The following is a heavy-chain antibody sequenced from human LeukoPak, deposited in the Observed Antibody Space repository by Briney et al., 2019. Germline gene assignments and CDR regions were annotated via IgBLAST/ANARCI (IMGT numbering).Heavy chain of an antibody. V-gene: IGHV3-48*03. CDR3: ARRYCSSTSCLLDY. D-gene: IGHD2-2*01. CDR1: GFTFSSYE. CDR2: ISSSGSTI. Sequence: GGSLRLSCAASGFTFSSYEMNWVRQAPGKGLEWLPYISSSGSTIYYADSVKGRFTISRDNAKTSLYLQMNSLRADDTAVYYCARRYCSSTSCLLDYWGQGTLVTVSS. J-gene: IGHJ4*02.